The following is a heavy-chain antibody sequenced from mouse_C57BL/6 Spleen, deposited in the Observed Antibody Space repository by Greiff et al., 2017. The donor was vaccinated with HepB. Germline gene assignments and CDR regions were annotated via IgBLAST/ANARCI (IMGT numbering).Heavy chain of an antibody. V-gene: IGHV5-9-1*02. D-gene: IGHD4-1*02. CDR1: GFTFSSYA. CDR2: ISSGGDYI. CDR3: TRFQLGRSRDYFDY. J-gene: IGHJ2*01. Sequence: EVKVVESGEGLVKPGGSLKLSCAASGFTFSSYAMSWVRQTPEKRLEWVAYISSGGDYIYYADTVKGRFTISRDNARNTLYLQMSSLKSEDTAMYYCTRFQLGRSRDYFDYWGQGTTLTVSS.